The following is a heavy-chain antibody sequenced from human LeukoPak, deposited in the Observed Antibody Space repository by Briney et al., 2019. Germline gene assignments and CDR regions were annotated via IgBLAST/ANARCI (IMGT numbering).Heavy chain of an antibody. Sequence: PGGSLRLSCAASGFTFSTYDMHWVRQAPGKGLEWVAVISYDGSDKYYADSVKGRFTISRDNSKNTLYSQMNSLRAEDTAVYYCARGPDSMTSFDFWGQGTLVTVSS. CDR1: GFTFSTYD. V-gene: IGHV3-30*03. D-gene: IGHD2/OR15-2a*01. CDR2: ISYDGSDK. CDR3: ARGPDSMTSFDF. J-gene: IGHJ4*02.